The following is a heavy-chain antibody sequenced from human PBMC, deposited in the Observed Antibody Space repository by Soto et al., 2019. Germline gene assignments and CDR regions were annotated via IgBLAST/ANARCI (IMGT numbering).Heavy chain of an antibody. J-gene: IGHJ5*02. CDR2: ISRDGTNT. V-gene: IGHV3-43*01. Sequence: GGSLRLSCAASGFTFDDYNMHWVRQAPGKGLEWVSLISRDGTNTNYAESVKGRFTISRDNSKNSLYLQMNSLRTEDTALYYCVKETYYYAVSSYSPLGSWGQGTLVTVSS. CDR3: VKETYYYAVSSYSPLGS. D-gene: IGHD3-22*01. CDR1: GFTFDDYN.